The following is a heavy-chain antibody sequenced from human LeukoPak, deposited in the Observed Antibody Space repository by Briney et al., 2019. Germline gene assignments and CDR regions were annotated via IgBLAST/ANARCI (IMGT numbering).Heavy chain of an antibody. Sequence: GASVKVSCKASGYTFTGYYMHWVRQAPGQGLEWMGRINPNSGGTNYAQKFQGRVTMTRDTSISTAYMELSRLRSDDTAVYYCAISTVTLSVFDYWGQGTLVTVSS. J-gene: IGHJ4*02. V-gene: IGHV1-2*06. CDR1: GYTFTGYY. D-gene: IGHD4-17*01. CDR3: AISTVTLSVFDY. CDR2: INPNSGGT.